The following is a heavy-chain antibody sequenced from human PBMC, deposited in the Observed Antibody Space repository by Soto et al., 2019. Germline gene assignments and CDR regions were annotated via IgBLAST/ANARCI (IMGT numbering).Heavy chain of an antibody. J-gene: IGHJ3*02. D-gene: IGHD4-17*01. CDR1: GGSISSYY. V-gene: IGHV4-59*01. CDR2: IYYSGST. CDR3: ARLATVPDAFDI. Sequence: SETLSLTCTVSGGSISSYYWSWIRQPPGKGLEWIGYIYYSGSTNCNPSLKSRVTISVDTSKNQFSLKLSSVTAADTAVYYCARLATVPDAFDIWGQGTMVTVSS.